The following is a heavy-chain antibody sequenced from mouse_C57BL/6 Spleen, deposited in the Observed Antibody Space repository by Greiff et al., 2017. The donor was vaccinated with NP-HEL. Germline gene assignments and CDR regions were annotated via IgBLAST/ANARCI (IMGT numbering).Heavy chain of an antibody. CDR3: ARNWYYFDY. Sequence: VQLQQSGPVLVKPGASVKMSCKASGYTFTDYYMNWVKQSHGKCLEWIGVINPYNGGTSYNQKFKGKATLTVDKSSSTAYMELNSLTSEDSAVYYCARNWYYFDYWGQGTTLTVSS. J-gene: IGHJ2*01. V-gene: IGHV1-19*01. CDR1: GYTFTDYY. CDR2: INPYNGGT. D-gene: IGHD4-1*01.